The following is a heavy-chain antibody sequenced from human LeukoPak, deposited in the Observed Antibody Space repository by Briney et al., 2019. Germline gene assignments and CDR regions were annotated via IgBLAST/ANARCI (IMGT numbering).Heavy chain of an antibody. CDR1: GPSFSSYN. CDR3: VAASAFSSSWRS. CDR2: ITASDTTK. D-gene: IGHD6-13*01. V-gene: IGHV3-48*01. J-gene: IGHJ5*02. Sequence: GGSLRLSCVASGPSFSSYNMYWVRQAPGKGPEWVAYITASDTTKYYADSVKGRFAISRDNVKKPLFLQMNSLRAEDTAVYYCVAASAFSSSWRSWGQGTVVTVSS.